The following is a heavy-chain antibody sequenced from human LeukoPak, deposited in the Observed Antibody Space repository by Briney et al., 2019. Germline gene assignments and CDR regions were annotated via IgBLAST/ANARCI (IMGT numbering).Heavy chain of an antibody. CDR2: IYYSGST. Sequence: SQTLSLTCTVSGGSISSGGYYWSWIRQHPGKGLEWIGYIYYSGSTNYNPSLKSRVTISVDTSKNQFSLKLSSVTAADTAVYYCARGVRYDFWSGYDAPYFDYWGEGTLVTVSS. D-gene: IGHD3-3*01. CDR1: GGSISSGGYY. CDR3: ARGVRYDFWSGYDAPYFDY. J-gene: IGHJ4*02. V-gene: IGHV4-31*03.